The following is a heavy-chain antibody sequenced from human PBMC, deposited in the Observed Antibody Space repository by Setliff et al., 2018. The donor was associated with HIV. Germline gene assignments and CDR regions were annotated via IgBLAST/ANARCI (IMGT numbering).Heavy chain of an antibody. V-gene: IGHV1-24*01. Sequence: ASVKVSCKVSGYTLSELSMHWVRQAPGEGLEWMGGFDPEDGETIYAERFQGRVTMTEDTATETAYMELSSLRSEDTAMYYCARAPPINFWSGYYTGPQGWFDSWGQGSLVTVSS. CDR1: GYTLSELS. CDR3: ARAPPINFWSGYYTGPQGWFDS. CDR2: FDPEDGET. D-gene: IGHD3-3*01. J-gene: IGHJ5*01.